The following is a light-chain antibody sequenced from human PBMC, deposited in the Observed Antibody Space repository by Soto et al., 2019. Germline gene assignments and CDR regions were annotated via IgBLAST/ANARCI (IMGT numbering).Light chain of an antibody. CDR2: GAS. V-gene: IGKV3-15*01. Sequence: EIVMTQSPATLSVSPGERATLSCRASQSVSSNLAWYQQKPGQAPRLLIYGASTRATGIPAWFSGSGSGTEFTLTISRVQSEDFAVYYCQQYNNWPGAFGQGTKVEIK. CDR3: QQYNNWPGA. CDR1: QSVSSN. J-gene: IGKJ1*01.